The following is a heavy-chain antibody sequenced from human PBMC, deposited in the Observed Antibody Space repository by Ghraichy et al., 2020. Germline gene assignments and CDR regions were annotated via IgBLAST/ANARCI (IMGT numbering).Heavy chain of an antibody. J-gene: IGHJ1*01. Sequence: GESLNISCAASGFTFSSYAMSWVRQAPGKGLEWVSAISGSGGSTYYADSVKGRFTISRDNSKNTLYLQMNSLRAEDTAVYYCAKMPAAAPRGYFQHWGQGTLVTVSS. CDR2: ISGSGGST. V-gene: IGHV3-23*01. D-gene: IGHD6-13*01. CDR1: GFTFSSYA. CDR3: AKMPAAAPRGYFQH.